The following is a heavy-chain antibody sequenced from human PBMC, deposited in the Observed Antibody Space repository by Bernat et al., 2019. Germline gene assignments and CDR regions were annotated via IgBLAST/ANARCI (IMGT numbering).Heavy chain of an antibody. CDR3: ATSSGPYDYVWGSYRYTNYFDY. J-gene: IGHJ4*02. V-gene: IGHV5-51*04. CDR2: IYPGDSDT. D-gene: IGHD3-16*02. Sequence: EVQLVQSGAEVKKPGESLKISCKGSGYSFTSYWIGWVRQMPGKGLEWMGIIYPGDSDTRYSPSFQSQGSISADKPSSTAYLQWRSLKASDTAMYYCATSSGPYDYVWGSYRYTNYFDYWGQGTLVTVSS. CDR1: GYSFTSYW.